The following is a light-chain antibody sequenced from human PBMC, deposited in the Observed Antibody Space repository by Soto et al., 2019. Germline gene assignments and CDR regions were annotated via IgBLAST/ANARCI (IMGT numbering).Light chain of an antibody. Sequence: EIGVTQSPGTLSLSPGERATLSCRASQSVSSSYLAWYQQKPGQAPRLLIYGTSGRATGITHSFSGRGSGTDLPLTISGLEPAHFAQYYCQQYGSSPPVTCGQGTRLEI. V-gene: IGKV3-20*01. CDR1: QSVSSSY. J-gene: IGKJ5*01. CDR3: QQYGSSPPVT. CDR2: GTS.